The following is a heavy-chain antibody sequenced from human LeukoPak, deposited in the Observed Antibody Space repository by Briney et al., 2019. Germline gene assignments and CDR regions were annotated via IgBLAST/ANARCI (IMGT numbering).Heavy chain of an antibody. D-gene: IGHD3-16*01. J-gene: IGHJ1*01. Sequence: ASVKVSCKASGYTFTSYGISWVRQAPGQGLEWMGWISAYNGNTNYAQKLQGRVTITTDESTSTAYMELSSLRSEDTAVYYCARSPDPNAWAEYFQHWGQGTLVTVSS. CDR2: ISAYNGNT. V-gene: IGHV1-18*01. CDR1: GYTFTSYG. CDR3: ARSPDPNAWAEYFQH.